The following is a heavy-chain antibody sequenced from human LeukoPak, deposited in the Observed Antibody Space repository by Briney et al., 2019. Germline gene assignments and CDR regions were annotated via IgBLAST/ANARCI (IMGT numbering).Heavy chain of an antibody. CDR3: ARDPPRYYYDEPGSRDAFDI. D-gene: IGHD3-22*01. J-gene: IGHJ3*02. CDR2: IWYDGSNK. Sequence: PGGSLRLSCAASGFTFSRYGMHWVRQAPGKGQEWVAVIWYDGSNKYYAESVKGRFTISRDNSKNTLHLQMKSLRAEDTAVYYCARDPPRYYYDEPGSRDAFDIWGQGTMVTVSS. CDR1: GFTFSRYG. V-gene: IGHV3-33*01.